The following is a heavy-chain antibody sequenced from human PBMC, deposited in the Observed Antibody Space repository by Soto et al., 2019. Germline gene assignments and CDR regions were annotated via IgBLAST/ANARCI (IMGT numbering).Heavy chain of an antibody. CDR2: MSYDGTNE. V-gene: IGHV3-30*18. CDR1: GFTFSSYA. CDR3: GKDLHHSSGYFFTVRLNAMDV. D-gene: IGHD3-22*01. Sequence: GGSLRLSCAASGFTFSSYAMQWVRQAPGKGLEWVALMSYDGTNEYYADSVKGRFTISRDNSKNTLFLQINSLRAEDTAVYYCGKDLHHSSGYFFTVRLNAMDVWGQGTAVTVSS. J-gene: IGHJ6*01.